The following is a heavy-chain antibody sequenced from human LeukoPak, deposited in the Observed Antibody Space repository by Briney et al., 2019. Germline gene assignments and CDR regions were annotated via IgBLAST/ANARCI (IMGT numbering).Heavy chain of an antibody. Sequence: SETLSLTCSVSGGSVNTYYWSWIRQPPGKGLEWIGFIHYSGTTKNNDSLKTRVTISIDTSKNEFSLSLSSVTAADTAVYYCSRESLGDGQHNWFDPWGQGTLVTVSS. CDR2: IHYSGTT. J-gene: IGHJ5*02. V-gene: IGHV4-59*02. CDR1: GGSVNTYY. CDR3: SRESLGDGQHNWFDP. D-gene: IGHD3-16*01.